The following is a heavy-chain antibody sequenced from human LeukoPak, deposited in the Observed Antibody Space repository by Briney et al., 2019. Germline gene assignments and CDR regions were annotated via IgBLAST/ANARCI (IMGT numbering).Heavy chain of an antibody. J-gene: IGHJ4*02. CDR2: MNPNSGIT. D-gene: IGHD3-22*01. CDR1: GYTFISYD. Sequence: EASVKVSCKASGYTFISYDINWVRQATGQGLEWMGWMNPNSGITGYAQKFQGRVSMTRNTSLGTAYMELSSLKSEDTAVYYCARGLYYYDSNGRTPYDYWGQGTLVTVSS. CDR3: ARGLYYYDSNGRTPYDY. V-gene: IGHV1-8*01.